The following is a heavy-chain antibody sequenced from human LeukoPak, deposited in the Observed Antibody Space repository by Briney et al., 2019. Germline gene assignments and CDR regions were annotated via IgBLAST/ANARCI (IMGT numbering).Heavy chain of an antibody. CDR1: GYTFTTYY. CDR2: INPSDGST. D-gene: IGHD7-27*01. Sequence: ASVKVSCKASGYTFTTYYIRWVRQAPGQGLEWMGIINPSDGSTRYAKKFQGRVTMTRDTSTSTVYMELSSLRSEDTAVYYCARAPNGGLPGGYWGQGTLVTVSS. V-gene: IGHV1-46*01. CDR3: ARAPNGGLPGGY. J-gene: IGHJ4*02.